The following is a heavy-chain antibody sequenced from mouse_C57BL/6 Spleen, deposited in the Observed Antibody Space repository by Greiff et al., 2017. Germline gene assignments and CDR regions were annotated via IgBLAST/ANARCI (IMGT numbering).Heavy chain of an antibody. Sequence: DVMLVESGGGLVQPKGSLKLSCAASGFSFNTYAMNWVRQAPGKGLEWVARIRSKSNNYATYYADSVKDRFTISRDDSESMLYLQMNNLKTEDTAMYYCVRGGTEAMDYWGQGTSVTVSS. CDR3: VRGGTEAMDY. J-gene: IGHJ4*01. CDR2: IRSKSNNYAT. D-gene: IGHD4-1*01. CDR1: GFSFNTYA. V-gene: IGHV10-1*01.